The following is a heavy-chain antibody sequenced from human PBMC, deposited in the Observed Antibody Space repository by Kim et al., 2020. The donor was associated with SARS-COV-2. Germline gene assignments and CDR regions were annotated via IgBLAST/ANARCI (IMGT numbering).Heavy chain of an antibody. D-gene: IGHD2-15*01. Sequence: TYNTPSLKGRVTISADTSKNQFSLKLSSVTAADTAVYYCARHSSGVPFDYWGQGTLVAVSS. J-gene: IGHJ4*02. CDR2: T. V-gene: IGHV4-39*01. CDR3: ARHSSGVPFDY.